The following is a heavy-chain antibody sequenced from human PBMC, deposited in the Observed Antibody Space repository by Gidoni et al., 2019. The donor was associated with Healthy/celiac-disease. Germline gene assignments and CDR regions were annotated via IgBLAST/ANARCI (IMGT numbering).Heavy chain of an antibody. CDR2: IYYSGST. CDR1: GGAISSSSYY. Sequence: QLQLQESGPGLVKPSETLSLTCTVSGGAISSSSYYWGWIRQPPGKGLEWIGSIYYSGSTYYNPSLKSRVTISVDTSKNQFSLKLSSVTAADTAVYYCARHYVITMIVVGDNWFDPWGQGTLVTVSS. J-gene: IGHJ5*02. D-gene: IGHD3-22*01. CDR3: ARHYVITMIVVGDNWFDP. V-gene: IGHV4-39*01.